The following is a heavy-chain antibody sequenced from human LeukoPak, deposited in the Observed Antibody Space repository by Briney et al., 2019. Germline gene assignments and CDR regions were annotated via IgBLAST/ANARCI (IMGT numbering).Heavy chain of an antibody. V-gene: IGHV3-48*01. CDR1: GFTFDDYA. J-gene: IGHJ4*02. D-gene: IGHD3-10*01. CDR3: ARELLWFGELSCYFDY. Sequence: GGSLRLSCAASGFTFDDYAMHWVRQAPGKGLEWVSYISSSSSTTYYADSVKGRFTISRDNAKNSLYLQMNSLRAEDTAVYYCARELLWFGELSCYFDYWGQGTLVTVSS. CDR2: ISSSSSTT.